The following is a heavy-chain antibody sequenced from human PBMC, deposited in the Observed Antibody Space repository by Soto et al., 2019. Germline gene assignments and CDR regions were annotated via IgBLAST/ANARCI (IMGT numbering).Heavy chain of an antibody. CDR1: GLSVRGYS. V-gene: IGHV3-21*01. D-gene: IGHD2-21*02. CDR3: AREETAWPLAHGLGV. J-gene: IGHJ6*02. Sequence: PGGSLKLCCVASGLSVRGYSMNWVRKAPGKGLEWVASISTRSDIYYADSVKGRFTISRDNAKNSVSLQMNSLRAEDTAVYYCAREETAWPLAHGLGVWGQGTTVTVSS. CDR2: ISTRSDI.